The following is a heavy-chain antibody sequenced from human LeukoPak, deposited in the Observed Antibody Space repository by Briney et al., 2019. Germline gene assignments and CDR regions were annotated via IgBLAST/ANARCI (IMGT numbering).Heavy chain of an antibody. CDR3: ARTAAAVAFDI. J-gene: IGHJ3*02. D-gene: IGHD6-13*01. Sequence: GGSLRLSCAASGFTFSDYYMGWIRQAPGKGLEWVSYISSSSSYTNYADSVKGRFTISRDNAKNSLYLQMNSLRAEDTAVYYCARTAAAVAFDIWGQGTMVTVSS. V-gene: IGHV3-11*06. CDR1: GFTFSDYY. CDR2: ISSSSSYT.